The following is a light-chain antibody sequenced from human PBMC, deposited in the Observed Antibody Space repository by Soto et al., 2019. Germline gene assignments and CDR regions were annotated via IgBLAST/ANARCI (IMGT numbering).Light chain of an antibody. CDR2: EVT. J-gene: IGLJ1*01. V-gene: IGLV2-23*02. CDR3: CSYAGVSTFV. Sequence: QSVLTQPASVSGSPGQSITISCTGTSSDVGSYDLVSWYQQHPGKAPRLIIYEVTKRPSGVSNRFSGSKSGSTASLTFSGLQAEYEADYFCCSYAGVSTFVFGTGTESPS. CDR1: SSDVGSYDL.